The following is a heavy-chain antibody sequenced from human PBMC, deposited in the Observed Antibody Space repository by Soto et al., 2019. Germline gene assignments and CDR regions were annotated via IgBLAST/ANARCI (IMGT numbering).Heavy chain of an antibody. CDR3: ARTGPWGGGYCSSTSCYAQEVNWFDP. V-gene: IGHV1-3*04. CDR1: GYTFTSYA. J-gene: IGHJ5*02. CDR2: INTGNGNT. D-gene: IGHD2-2*01. Sequence: GASVKVSCKASGYTFTSYAMHWVRQAPGQRLEWMGWINTGNGNTKYSQKFQGRVTITRDTSASTAYMELSSLRSEDTAVYYCARTGPWGGGYCSSTSCYAQEVNWFDPWGQGTLVTVSS.